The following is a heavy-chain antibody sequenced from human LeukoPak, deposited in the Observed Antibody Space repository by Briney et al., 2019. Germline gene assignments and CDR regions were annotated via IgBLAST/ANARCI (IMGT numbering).Heavy chain of an antibody. J-gene: IGHJ4*02. CDR3: ARQVTFGYAFAYYFDY. Sequence: PSETLSLTCTVSGGSISTSSYYWGWLRQPPGKGLEWIGNTHNSESTYYNPSLKSRVTMSVDTSKNQFSLKLSSVTAADTAVYYCARQVTFGYAFAYYFDYWGQGSLVTVSS. CDR2: THNSEST. CDR1: GGSISTSSYY. D-gene: IGHD5-18*01. V-gene: IGHV4-39*01.